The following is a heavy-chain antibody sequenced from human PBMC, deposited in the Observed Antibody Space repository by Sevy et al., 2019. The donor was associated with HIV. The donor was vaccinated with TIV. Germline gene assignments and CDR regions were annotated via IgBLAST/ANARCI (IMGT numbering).Heavy chain of an antibody. D-gene: IGHD5-12*01. CDR3: ARAGYSGYDFDY. Sequence: SETLSLTCTVSGGSISSGDYYWSWIRQPPGKGLEWIGYIYYSGSTYYNPSLKSRITISVDTSKNQFSLKLSSVTAADTAVYSCARAGYSGYDFDYWGHGTLVTVSS. J-gene: IGHJ4*01. CDR2: IYYSGST. CDR1: GGSISSGDYY. V-gene: IGHV4-30-4*01.